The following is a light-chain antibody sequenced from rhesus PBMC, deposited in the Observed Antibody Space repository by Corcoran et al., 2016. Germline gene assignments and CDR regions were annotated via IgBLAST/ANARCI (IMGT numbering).Light chain of an antibody. CDR1: QSISGW. Sequence: DIQMTQSPSSLSASVGDTVTITCQASQSISGWLAWYQQKTGKAPKLLIYKLSTLERGVPSRFSGSGSGTDFTLTSSRRQSEDFATYFCQQYTRSPYSFGQGTKVEIK. CDR3: QQYTRSPYS. J-gene: IGKJ2*01. V-gene: IGKV1-22*01. CDR2: KLS.